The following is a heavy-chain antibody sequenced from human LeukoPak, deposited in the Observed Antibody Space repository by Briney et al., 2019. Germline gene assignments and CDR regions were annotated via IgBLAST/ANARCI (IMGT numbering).Heavy chain of an antibody. Sequence: SETLSLTCAVYGGSFSGYYWSWIRQPPGKGLEWIGEINHSGSTSYNPSLKSRVTISVDTSKNQFSLKLSSVTAADTAVYYCASVYDSSGYYPFWGQGTLVTVSS. J-gene: IGHJ4*02. CDR3: ASVYDSSGYYPF. CDR2: INHSGST. V-gene: IGHV4-34*01. CDR1: GGSFSGYY. D-gene: IGHD3-22*01.